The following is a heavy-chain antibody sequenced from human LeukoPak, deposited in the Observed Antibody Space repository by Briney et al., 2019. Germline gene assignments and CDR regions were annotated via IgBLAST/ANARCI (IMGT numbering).Heavy chain of an antibody. V-gene: IGHV3-23*01. D-gene: IGHD3-16*02. CDR1: GFTFSSYA. CDR3: AKDRASKDNGNYPFISF. CDR2: IGGSGDRT. J-gene: IGHJ4*02. Sequence: GGSLRLSCAASGFTFSSYAMSWVRQAPGKGLEWVSSIGGSGDRTYYADSVKGRFTISRDNSKNTLYLQMNSLRAEDTAVYYCAKDRASKDNGNYPFISFWGQGTLVTVSS.